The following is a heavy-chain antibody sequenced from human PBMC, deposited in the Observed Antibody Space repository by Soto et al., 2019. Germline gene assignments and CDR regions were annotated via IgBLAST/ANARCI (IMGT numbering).Heavy chain of an antibody. Sequence: QVQLQQWGAGLLKPSETLSLTCAVYGGSFSGYYWSWIRQPPGKGLEWIGEINHSGSTNYNPSLKSRVTISVDTSKNQFSLKLSSVPAADTAVYYCARADDSSGFVGFAYWGQGTLVTVSS. CDR1: GGSFSGYY. V-gene: IGHV4-34*01. CDR3: ARADDSSGFVGFAY. D-gene: IGHD3-22*01. J-gene: IGHJ4*02. CDR2: INHSGST.